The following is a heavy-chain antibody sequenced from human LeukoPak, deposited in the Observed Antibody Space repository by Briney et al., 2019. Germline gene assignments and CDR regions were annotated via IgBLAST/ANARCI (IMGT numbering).Heavy chain of an antibody. CDR2: IWYDGSIK. J-gene: IGHJ6*02. V-gene: IGHV3-33*01. CDR1: GFTFSTYG. CDR3: ARIACTGGNCKPYYYYGLDV. D-gene: IGHD2-8*02. Sequence: PGRSLRLSCAASGFTFSTYGMHWVRQAPGKGLEWVAVIWYDGSIKYYADSVEGRFTFSRDNPKSTLYLQMNSLRAEDTAVYYCARIACTGGNCKPYYYYGLDVWGQGTTVTVSS.